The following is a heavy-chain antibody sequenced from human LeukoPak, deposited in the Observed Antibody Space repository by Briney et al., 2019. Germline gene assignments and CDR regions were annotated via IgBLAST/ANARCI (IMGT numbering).Heavy chain of an antibody. Sequence: SETLSLTCTVSGGSISSGSYYWSWIRQPGGKGLEWIGRIYTSGSTNYNPSLKSRVTISVDTSKNQFSLKLSSVTAADTAVYYCARDKYDFWSGYSGHFDYWGQGTLVTVSS. V-gene: IGHV4-61*02. CDR2: IYTSGST. D-gene: IGHD3-3*01. CDR3: ARDKYDFWSGYSGHFDY. CDR1: GGSISSGSYY. J-gene: IGHJ4*02.